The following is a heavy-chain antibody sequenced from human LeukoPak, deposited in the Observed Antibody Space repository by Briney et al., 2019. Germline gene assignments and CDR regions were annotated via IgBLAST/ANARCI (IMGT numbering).Heavy chain of an antibody. V-gene: IGHV3-7*01. D-gene: IGHD2-8*01. Sequence: GGSLRLSCAASGFTFSGYWMSWVRQAPGKGMEWVANIKQDGSEKYYVDSVKGRFTISRDNAKNSLYLQLNSLRAEDTAVYYCARGLIIGVWDGSAFDIWGQGTMVTVSS. J-gene: IGHJ3*02. CDR2: IKQDGSEK. CDR1: GFTFSGYW. CDR3: ARGLIIGVWDGSAFDI.